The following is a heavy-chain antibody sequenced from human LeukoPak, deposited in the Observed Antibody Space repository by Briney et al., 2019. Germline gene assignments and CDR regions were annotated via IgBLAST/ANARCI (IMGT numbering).Heavy chain of an antibody. CDR2: IKSKTDGGTI. CDR3: CRGWLDY. D-gene: IGHD2-15*01. V-gene: IGHV3-15*01. Sequence: GGSLRLSCAASGFSFSNAWMSWVRQASGKGLEWVGRIKSKTDGGTIHYAAPVKGRFTISRDDSTNMVFLQMNSLNTEDTAAYYCCRGWLDYWGQGTLVAVSS. CDR1: GFSFSNAW. J-gene: IGHJ4*02.